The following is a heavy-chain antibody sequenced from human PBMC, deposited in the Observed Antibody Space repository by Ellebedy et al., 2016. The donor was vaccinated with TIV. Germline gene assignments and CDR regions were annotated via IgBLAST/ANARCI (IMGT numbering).Heavy chain of an antibody. Sequence: ASVKVSXXASGYTFTSYAMHWVRQAPGQRLEWMGWINAGNGNTKYSQKFQGRVTITRDTSASTAYMELSSLRSEDTAVYYCARVGRRTTVTTARSPGDGMDVWGQGTTVTVSS. V-gene: IGHV1-3*01. CDR3: ARVGRRTTVTTARSPGDGMDV. CDR2: INAGNGNT. D-gene: IGHD4-11*01. J-gene: IGHJ6*02. CDR1: GYTFTSYA.